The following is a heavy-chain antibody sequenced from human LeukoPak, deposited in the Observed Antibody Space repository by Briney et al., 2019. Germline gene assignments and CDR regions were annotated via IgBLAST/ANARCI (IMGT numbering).Heavy chain of an antibody. CDR1: GGTFSSYA. J-gene: IGHJ3*02. CDR2: IIPIFGTA. D-gene: IGHD6-13*01. V-gene: IGHV1-69*01. Sequence: SVKVSCKASGGTFSSYASSWLRQAPGQGLEWMGGIIPIFGTANYAQKFQGRVTITADESTSTAYMELSSLRSEDTAVYYCARDFIPQQLDNDAFDIWGQGTMVTVSS. CDR3: ARDFIPQQLDNDAFDI.